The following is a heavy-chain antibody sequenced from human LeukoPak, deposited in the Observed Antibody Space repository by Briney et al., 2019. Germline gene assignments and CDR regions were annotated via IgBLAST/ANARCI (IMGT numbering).Heavy chain of an antibody. Sequence: PGGSLRLSCAASGFTFSSYGMHWVRQAPGKGLEWVAVISYDGSNKYYADPVKGRFTISRDNSKNTLYLQMNSLRAEDTAVYYCAKEYYYDSSGSYFDYWGQGTLVAVSS. CDR2: ISYDGSNK. CDR3: AKEYYYDSSGSYFDY. D-gene: IGHD3-22*01. J-gene: IGHJ4*02. CDR1: GFTFSSYG. V-gene: IGHV3-30*18.